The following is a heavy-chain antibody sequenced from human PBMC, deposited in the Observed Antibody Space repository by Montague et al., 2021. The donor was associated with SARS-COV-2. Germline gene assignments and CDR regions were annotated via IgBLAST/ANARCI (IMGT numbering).Heavy chain of an antibody. J-gene: IGHJ6*02. Sequence: SLRLSCAASGFTFSSHSMSWVRQAPGKGLEWVSVISGSGCSTYYADSVKGRFTISRDNSKNTLYLQMNSLRAEDTAVYYCAKMAYSDWVIGSYGMDVWGQGTTVTASS. CDR1: GFTFSSHS. D-gene: IGHD3-9*01. CDR2: ISGSGCST. V-gene: IGHV3-23*01. CDR3: AKMAYSDWVIGSYGMDV.